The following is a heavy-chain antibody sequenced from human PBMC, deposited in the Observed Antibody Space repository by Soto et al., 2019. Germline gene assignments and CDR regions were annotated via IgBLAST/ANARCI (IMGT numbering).Heavy chain of an antibody. Sequence: WGSLRLSCVDSDSGLTFSSYSMDWVRQAPGRGLEWVSSISSGSSYISYADSVKGRFTISRDNAKKSLYLQMNSLRAEDTAVYYCASNEVRGYCRSTSCYAEGMDVWGQGTMGNVSS. CDR2: ISSGSSYI. CDR1: GLTFSSYS. J-gene: IGHJ6*02. V-gene: IGHV3-21*01. D-gene: IGHD2-2*01. CDR3: ASNEVRGYCRSTSCYAEGMDV.